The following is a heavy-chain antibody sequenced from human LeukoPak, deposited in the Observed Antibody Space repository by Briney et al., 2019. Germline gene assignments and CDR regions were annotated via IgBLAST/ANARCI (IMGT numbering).Heavy chain of an antibody. CDR2: IYHSGST. Sequence: PSETLSLTCAVSGGSISSGGYSWSWIRQPPGKGLEWIGYIYHSGSTYYNPSLKSRVTISVDRSKNQSSLKLSSVTAADTAVYYCASQYYDFWSGYYRFDPWGQGTLVTVSS. V-gene: IGHV4-30-2*01. D-gene: IGHD3-3*01. CDR1: GGSISSGGYS. J-gene: IGHJ5*02. CDR3: ASQYYDFWSGYYRFDP.